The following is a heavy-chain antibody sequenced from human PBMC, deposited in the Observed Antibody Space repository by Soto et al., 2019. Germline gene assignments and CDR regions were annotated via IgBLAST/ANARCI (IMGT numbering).Heavy chain of an antibody. CDR1: GFIFSSYA. CDR2: IIASGTTT. D-gene: IGHD3-10*01. CDR3: AKSLSELLSLGDFNC. J-gene: IGHJ4*02. Sequence: GGSLRLSCAPSGFIFSSYAVRWVRQAPGGGLEWVAEIIASGTTTYYGPAVKARFIISSDNSKNNSYLQMYSLRAEDTAIYYCAKSLSELLSLGDFNCWGQGALVTVSS. V-gene: IGHV3-23*01.